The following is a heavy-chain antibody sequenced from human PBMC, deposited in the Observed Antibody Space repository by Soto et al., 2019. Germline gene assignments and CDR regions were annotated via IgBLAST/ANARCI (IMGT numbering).Heavy chain of an antibody. D-gene: IGHD2-2*01. J-gene: IGHJ6*02. V-gene: IGHV4-61*01. CDR3: ERDDKTQRDAGYYYYAMDV. Sequence: SETLSLTCTVSGGSVSSGNFYWSWIRQPPWKGLEWIGYVYYSGSTNYNPSLKGRVTISIDTSKNQFSLNLNSVTAADAAVYYCERDDKTQRDAGYYYYAMDVWGQGTTVTVSS. CDR1: GGSVSSGNFY. CDR2: VYYSGST.